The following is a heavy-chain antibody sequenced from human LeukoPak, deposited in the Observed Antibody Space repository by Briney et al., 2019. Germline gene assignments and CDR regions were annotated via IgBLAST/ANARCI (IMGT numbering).Heavy chain of an antibody. CDR2: ISYDGSNK. D-gene: IGHD1-26*01. V-gene: IGHV3-30*18. CDR3: AKVRGKWELEDWFHP. Sequence: PGRSLRLSCAASGFTFSSYGTHWVRQAPGKGLEWVAVISYDGSNKYYADSVKGRFTISRDNSKNTLYLQMNSLRAEDTAVYYRAKVRGKWELEDWFHPWGQGTLVTVSS. CDR1: GFTFSSYG. J-gene: IGHJ5*02.